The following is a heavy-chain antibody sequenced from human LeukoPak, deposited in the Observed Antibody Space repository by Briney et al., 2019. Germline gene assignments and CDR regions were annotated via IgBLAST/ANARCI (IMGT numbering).Heavy chain of an antibody. V-gene: IGHV4-39*01. CDR1: GGSISSSNYY. D-gene: IGHD2-21*02. Sequence: TSETLSPTCTVSGGSISSSNYYWAWIRQPPGKGLEWIGTIYYSGSTYYNPSLKSRVTISVDTSKNQFSLKLISVTAADTAVYYCARHPQRSLGVTTSGPYYNAMDVWGQGTTVTVSS. CDR2: IYYSGST. J-gene: IGHJ6*02. CDR3: ARHPQRSLGVTTSGPYYNAMDV.